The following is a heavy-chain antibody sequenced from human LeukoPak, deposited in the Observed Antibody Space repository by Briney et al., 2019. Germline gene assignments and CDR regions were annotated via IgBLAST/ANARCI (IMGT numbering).Heavy chain of an antibody. J-gene: IGHJ6*02. CDR1: GFTFSSYG. V-gene: IGHV3-30*18. CDR3: AKDPRVWQQLDYGMDV. CDR2: ISYDGTNK. D-gene: IGHD6-13*01. Sequence: GGSLRLSCAASGFTFSSYGLHWVRQAPGKGLEWVAVISYDGTNKYYADSVKGRFTISRDNSKNTLYVQMNSLRAEDTAVYYCAKDPRVWQQLDYGMDVWGQVTTVTVSS.